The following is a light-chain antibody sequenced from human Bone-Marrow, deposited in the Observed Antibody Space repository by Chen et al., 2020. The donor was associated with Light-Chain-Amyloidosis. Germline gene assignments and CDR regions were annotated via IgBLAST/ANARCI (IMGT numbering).Light chain of an antibody. V-gene: IGKV3-15*01. J-gene: IGKJ1*01. CDR2: GAS. CDR3: QQYNNWPLT. CDR1: PSIRGN. Sequence: VMTQSPVALSVSPGDTATLSCRASPSIRGNLAWYQQRPGQAPRLLIYGASARATGIPARFSGSGFETDFTLTISTIQSEDFAVYYCQQYNNWPLTFGQGTRVDIK.